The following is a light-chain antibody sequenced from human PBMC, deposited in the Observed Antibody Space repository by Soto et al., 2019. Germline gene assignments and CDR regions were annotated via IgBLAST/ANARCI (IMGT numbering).Light chain of an antibody. J-gene: IGLJ1*01. CDR1: SSDVGGYNY. Sequence: QSALTQPASVSGSPGQSITISCTGTSSDVGGYNYVSWYQQHPGKAHKLMIYDVSYRPSGVSNRFSGSKSANAASLTISGLQAEDEADFYYSSNTHSSPTYVYGTGTKVTVL. V-gene: IGLV2-14*01. CDR2: DVS. CDR3: SSNTHSSPTYV.